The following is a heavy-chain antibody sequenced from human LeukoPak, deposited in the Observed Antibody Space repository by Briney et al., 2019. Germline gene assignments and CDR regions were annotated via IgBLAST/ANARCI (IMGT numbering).Heavy chain of an antibody. D-gene: IGHD3-10*01. CDR3: ARGLKGTLWFGALYGMGV. CDR1: GGSISSGGYY. CDR2: IYYSGST. Sequence: PSETLSLTCTVSGGSISSGGYYWSWIRQHPGKGLEWIGYIYYSGSTYYNPSLKSRVTISVDTSKNQFSLKLSSVTAADTAVYYCARGLKGTLWFGALYGMGVWGQGTTVTVSS. J-gene: IGHJ6*02. V-gene: IGHV4-31*03.